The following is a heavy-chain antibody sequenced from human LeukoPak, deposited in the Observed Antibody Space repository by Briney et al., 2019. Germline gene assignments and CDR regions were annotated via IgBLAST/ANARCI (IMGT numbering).Heavy chain of an antibody. D-gene: IGHD3-22*01. V-gene: IGHV4-39*02. CDR3: ARRRYYDSTGYLD. Sequence: PSETLSLXCTISSGSISSSSYYWGWIRQPPGKGPEWIADIYYSGSTYYNPSLKSRVSISIDTSNNHFSLRLSSVTAADTALYYCARRRYYDSTGYLDWGQGTLVTVSS. CDR1: SGSISSSSYY. J-gene: IGHJ1*01. CDR2: IYYSGST.